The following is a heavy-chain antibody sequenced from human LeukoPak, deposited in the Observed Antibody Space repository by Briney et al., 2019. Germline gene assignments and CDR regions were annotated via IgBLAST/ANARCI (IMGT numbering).Heavy chain of an antibody. D-gene: IGHD4/OR15-4a*01. Sequence: GGSLRLSCAAAGFTFSDRYMSWIRQAPGKGMEWVAYISPNGKTIHYADSVKGRFTISRDNAKNSLFLQVNSLRAEDTAVYYCARRAGAYSHPYDYWGQGTLVTVSS. J-gene: IGHJ4*02. V-gene: IGHV3-11*04. CDR2: ISPNGKTI. CDR1: GFTFSDRY. CDR3: ARRAGAYSHPYDY.